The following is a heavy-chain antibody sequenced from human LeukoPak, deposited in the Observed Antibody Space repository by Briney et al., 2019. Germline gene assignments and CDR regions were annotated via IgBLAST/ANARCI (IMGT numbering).Heavy chain of an antibody. CDR1: GGSISSSSYY. CDR3: ASSRRYCSSTSCYTLRDY. D-gene: IGHD2-2*02. V-gene: IGHV4-39*01. Sequence: PSETLSLTCTVSGGSISSSSYYWGWIRQPPGKGLEWIGCIYYSGSTYYNPSLKSRVTISVDTSKNQFSLKLSSVTAADTAVYYCASSRRYCSSTSCYTLRDYWGQGTLVTVSS. CDR2: IYYSGST. J-gene: IGHJ4*02.